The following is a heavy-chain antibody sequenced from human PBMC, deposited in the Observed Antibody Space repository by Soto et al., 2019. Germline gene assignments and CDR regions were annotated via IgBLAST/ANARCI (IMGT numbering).Heavy chain of an antibody. CDR3: ARGLECRGYCLDKPTWFAP. CDR1: GGTFSTYT. CDR2: IIPIFGTP. Sequence: VKVSCKASGGTFSTYTFSWVRQAPGQGLEWMGRIIPIFGTPYYAQKFQGRVTITADKSTSTVYMELSSLRSDDTAVYFCARGLECRGYCLDKPTWFAPWGQGTLVTVSS. D-gene: IGHD2-15*01. V-gene: IGHV1-69*13. J-gene: IGHJ5*02.